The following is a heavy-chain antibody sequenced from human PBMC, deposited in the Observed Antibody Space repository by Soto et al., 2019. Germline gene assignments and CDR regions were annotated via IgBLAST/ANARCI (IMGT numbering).Heavy chain of an antibody. V-gene: IGHV4-4*02. J-gene: IGHJ4*01. Sequence: SETLSLTCALSAGSISSSNWWRWVRQPPGKGLEWIGEIYHKWGTYYNPSLKSRVTISVDKSKIQFSLKLSSVTAAATAVYYSAIAVASKDGFDYWGQGTLVTVSS. D-gene: IGHD6-19*01. CDR3: AIAVASKDGFDY. CDR2: IYHKWGT. CDR1: AGSISSSNW.